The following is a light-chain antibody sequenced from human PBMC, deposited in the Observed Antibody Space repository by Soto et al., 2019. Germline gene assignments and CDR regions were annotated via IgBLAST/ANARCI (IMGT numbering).Light chain of an antibody. CDR3: QQYHSYWT. CDR2: DAS. Sequence: DIQMTQSPSSLSASVGDRVTITCRASQNIRSRLAWFQQKPVKAPRLLIYDASSLESGVTQRFSGSGSGTEFTLTISSLQTDEFSTYYCQQYHSYWTFGQGTKVDI. CDR1: QNIRSR. J-gene: IGKJ1*01. V-gene: IGKV1-5*01.